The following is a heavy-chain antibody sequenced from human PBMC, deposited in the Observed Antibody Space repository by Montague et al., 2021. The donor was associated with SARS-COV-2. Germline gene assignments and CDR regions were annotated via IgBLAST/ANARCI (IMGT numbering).Heavy chain of an antibody. CDR1: GGSFIGYY. V-gene: IGHV4-34*01. D-gene: IGHD3-10*01. Sequence: SETLSLTCTVSGGSFIGYYWGWIRQPPGKGLEWIGEINHNGNTEYNPSLKSRLTISLDTFRTHISLQVTSMTAADTAVYFCARRLYSFGSGTYRDWGQGNLVTVSS. CDR3: ARRLYSFGSGTYRD. J-gene: IGHJ4*02. CDR2: INHNGNT.